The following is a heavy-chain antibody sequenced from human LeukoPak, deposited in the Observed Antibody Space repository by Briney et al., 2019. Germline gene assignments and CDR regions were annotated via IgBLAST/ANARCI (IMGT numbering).Heavy chain of an antibody. Sequence: SETLSLTCTVSGGSTSSYYWSWIRQPPGKGLEWIGYINYSGSTNYNPSLKSRVTISVDTSKSQFSLKLSSVTAADTAVYYCARGDILTGYSFDYWGQGTLVTVSS. CDR2: INYSGST. V-gene: IGHV4-59*01. D-gene: IGHD3-9*01. CDR1: GGSTSSYY. J-gene: IGHJ4*02. CDR3: ARGDILTGYSFDY.